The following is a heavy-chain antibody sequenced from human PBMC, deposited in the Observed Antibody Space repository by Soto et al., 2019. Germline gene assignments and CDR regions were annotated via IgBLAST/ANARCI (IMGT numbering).Heavy chain of an antibody. CDR3: ASWLKGPDIGNYYYGMDV. Sequence: QVQLVQSGAEVKKPGSSVKVSCKASGGAFSDYAFSWVRQAPGQGLEWLGGIMPIFRAPDYAQKFQGRVTITADEFTRTAYMEMNSLRSDDTAVYYCASWLKGPDIGNYYYGMDVWGQWTTVTVS. D-gene: IGHD2-15*01. J-gene: IGHJ6*02. CDR2: IMPIFRAP. CDR1: GGAFSDYA. V-gene: IGHV1-69*12.